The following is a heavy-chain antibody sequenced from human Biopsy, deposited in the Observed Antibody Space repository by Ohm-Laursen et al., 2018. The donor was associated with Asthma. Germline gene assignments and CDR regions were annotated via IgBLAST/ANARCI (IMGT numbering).Heavy chain of an antibody. CDR2: INHRGST. D-gene: IGHD2-21*02. Sequence: GTLSLTCAVYGGSFSNYYWTWIRQPPGKGLEWIGEINHRGSTNYNPSLKSRVTLSVDASKNQFSLKLTSVTAADTAVYYCARGVDRVTGLLDHFDSWGQGTLVIVSS. V-gene: IGHV4-34*01. CDR3: ARGVDRVTGLLDHFDS. CDR1: GGSFSNYY. J-gene: IGHJ4*02.